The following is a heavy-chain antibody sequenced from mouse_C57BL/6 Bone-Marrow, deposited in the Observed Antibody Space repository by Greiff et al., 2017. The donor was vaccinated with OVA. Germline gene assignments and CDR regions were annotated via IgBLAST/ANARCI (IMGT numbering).Heavy chain of an antibody. V-gene: IGHV1-72*01. CDR2: IDPNSGGT. D-gene: IGHD1-1*01. Sequence: QVQLQQPGAELVKPGASVKLSCKASGYTFTSYWMHWVKQRPGRGLEWLGRIDPNSGGTKYNEKFKSKATLTVDKPSSTAYMQLSSLTSEDSAVYYCARSRDYGSSYYFDYWGQGTTLTVSS. CDR3: ARSRDYGSSYYFDY. J-gene: IGHJ2*01. CDR1: GYTFTSYW.